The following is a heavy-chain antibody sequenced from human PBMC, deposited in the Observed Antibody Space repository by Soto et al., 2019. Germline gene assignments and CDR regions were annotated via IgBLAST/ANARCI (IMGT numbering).Heavy chain of an antibody. CDR2: INPSGGRR. CDR1: GYTFTSYY. J-gene: IGHJ3*02. D-gene: IGHD2-2*01. V-gene: IGHV1-46*03. CDR3: ARNIVVVPAAKGDAFDI. Sequence: QVQLVQSGAEVKKPGASVKVSCKASGYTFTSYYMHWVRQAPGQGLEWLGIINPSGGRRSYAQKFQGRVTMTRNSSTIIVDLELSSPRSEDTAIYYCARNIVVVPAAKGDAFDIWGQGTMVTVSS.